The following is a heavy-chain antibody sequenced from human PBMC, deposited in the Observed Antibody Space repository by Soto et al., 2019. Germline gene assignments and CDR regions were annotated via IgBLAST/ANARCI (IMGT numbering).Heavy chain of an antibody. CDR1: GYTFTNSD. CDR3: ARRPHCSGGICYYGLDN. J-gene: IGHJ4*02. V-gene: IGHV1-8*01. D-gene: IGHD2-15*01. CDR2: MNPDSGHA. Sequence: QVQLVQSGAEVKKPGASVKVSCKASGYTFTNSDINWVRQAPGQGLEWMGWMNPDSGHAAYAQKFQGRATLTTSTSTSTVYMEMGSLGPEDTAVYYCARRPHCSGGICYYGLDNWGQGTLVTVSS.